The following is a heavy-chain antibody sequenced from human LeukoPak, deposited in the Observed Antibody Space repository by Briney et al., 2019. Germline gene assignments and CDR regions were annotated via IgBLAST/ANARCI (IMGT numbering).Heavy chain of an antibody. J-gene: IGHJ4*02. CDR2: IIPIFGTA. D-gene: IGHD6-13*01. CDR1: GGTFSSYA. CDR3: ARGWGYSSSWRLDY. V-gene: IGHV1-69*13. Sequence: ASVKVSCKASGGTFSSYAISWVRQAPEQGLEWMGGIIPIFGTANYAQKFQGRVTITADESTSTAYMELSSLRSEDTAVYYCARGWGYSSSWRLDYWGQGTLVTVSS.